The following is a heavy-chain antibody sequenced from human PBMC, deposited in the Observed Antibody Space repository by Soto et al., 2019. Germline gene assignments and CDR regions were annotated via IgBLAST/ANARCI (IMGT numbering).Heavy chain of an antibody. D-gene: IGHD2-15*01. CDR3: ATDGGITSCSGGSCQGYYYYYMDV. J-gene: IGHJ6*03. CDR2: FDPEDGET. Sequence: ASVKVSCKVSGYTLTELSMHWVRQAPGKGLEWMGGFDPEDGETIYAQKFQGRVTMTEDTSTDTAYMELSSLRSEDTAVYYCATDGGITSCSGGSCQGYYYYYMDVWGKGTTVTVSS. CDR1: GYTLTELS. V-gene: IGHV1-24*01.